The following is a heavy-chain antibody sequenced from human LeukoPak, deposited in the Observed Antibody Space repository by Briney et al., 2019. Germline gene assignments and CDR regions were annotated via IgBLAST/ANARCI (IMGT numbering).Heavy chain of an antibody. Sequence: SETLSLTCTVSGGSINSSHYYWGWIRQPPGKGLEWIGNIDYSGSTYYSPSLKSRVTISVDTSKNQFSLKLSSLTAADTAIYYCARDEQAVAGNLDYWGQGTLVTVSS. V-gene: IGHV4-39*07. CDR2: IDYSGST. CDR1: GGSINSSHYY. J-gene: IGHJ4*02. CDR3: ARDEQAVAGNLDY. D-gene: IGHD6-19*01.